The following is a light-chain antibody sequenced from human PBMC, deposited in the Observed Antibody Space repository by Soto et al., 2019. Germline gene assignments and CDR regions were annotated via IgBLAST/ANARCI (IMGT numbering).Light chain of an antibody. V-gene: IGLV3-21*04. J-gene: IGLJ2*01. CDR2: YDS. Sequence: SYELTQPPSVSVAPGKTARITCGGNNIGSKSVHWYQQKPGQAPVLVIYYDSDRPSGIPERFSGSNSGNRATLTISRVEAGDEADYYCQVWDSSSDPVVFGGGTKVTVL. CDR3: QVWDSSSDPVV. CDR1: NIGSKS.